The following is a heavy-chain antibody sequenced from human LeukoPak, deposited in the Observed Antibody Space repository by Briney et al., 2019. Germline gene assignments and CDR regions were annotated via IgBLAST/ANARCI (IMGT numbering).Heavy chain of an antibody. CDR2: IFTSGSP. J-gene: IGHJ4*02. CDR3: ARLPPAHSSSWFPVDY. Sequence: PSQTLSLTCDVSGGFISSGTHCWTWVRQPVGKGLEWLGRIFTSGSPTYNSSLKSRLTISIDKSKNQFFLKLSSVTAADTAVYYCARLPPAHSSSWFPVDYWGQGTLVTVSS. D-gene: IGHD6-13*01. V-gene: IGHV4-61*02. CDR1: GGFISSGTHC.